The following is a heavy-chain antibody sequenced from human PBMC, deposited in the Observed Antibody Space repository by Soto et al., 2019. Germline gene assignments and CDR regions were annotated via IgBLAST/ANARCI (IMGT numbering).Heavy chain of an antibody. J-gene: IGHJ4*02. D-gene: IGHD2-8*01. Sequence: SETLSLTCAVSGGSISSGHYPWTWIRQPPGKGLEWIGYIYPGGNTYYSPSLKSRVTIALDTSKSLVSLRLNSVTAADTAVYYCSRLVGVEISPWGQGTLVTVSS. CDR1: GGSISSGHYP. CDR3: SRLVGVEISP. CDR2: IYPGGNT. V-gene: IGHV4-30-2*01.